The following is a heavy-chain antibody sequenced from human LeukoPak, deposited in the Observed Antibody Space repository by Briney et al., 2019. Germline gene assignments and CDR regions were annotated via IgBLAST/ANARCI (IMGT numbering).Heavy chain of an antibody. D-gene: IGHD2-2*01. V-gene: IGHV3-66*01. CDR1: GFTFSSYA. CDR3: ARKKYCSSTSCYLDYYYYYGMDV. J-gene: IGHJ6*02. Sequence: PGGSLRLSCAASGFTFSSYAMSWVRQAPGKGLEWVSVIYSGGSTYYADSVKGRFTISRDNAKNSLYLQMNSLRAEDTAVYYCARKKYCSSTSCYLDYYYYYGMDVWGQGTTVTVSS. CDR2: IYSGGST.